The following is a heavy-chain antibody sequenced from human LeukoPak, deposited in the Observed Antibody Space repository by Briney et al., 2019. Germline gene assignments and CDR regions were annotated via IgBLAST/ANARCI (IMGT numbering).Heavy chain of an antibody. D-gene: IGHD2-2*01. CDR1: GYSFTSYW. CDR3: ARQGCSSTSCYGVSLYYYGMDV. J-gene: IGHJ6*02. Sequence: GESLKISCKGSGYSFTSYWIGWVRQMPGKGLEWMGIIYPGDSDTRYSPSFQGQVTILADKSISTAYLQWSSLKASDTAMYYCARQGCSSTSCYGVSLYYYGMDVWGQGTTVTVSS. CDR2: IYPGDSDT. V-gene: IGHV5-51*01.